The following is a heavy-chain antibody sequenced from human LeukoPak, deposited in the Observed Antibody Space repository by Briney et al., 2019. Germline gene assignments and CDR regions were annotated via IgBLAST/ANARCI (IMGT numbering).Heavy chain of an antibody. J-gene: IGHJ4*02. CDR3: ARDFLLQSEGLFDY. CDR2: FYYSGST. V-gene: IGHV4-59*12. CDR1: GGSISSYY. D-gene: IGHD4-11*01. Sequence: SETLSLTCTVSGGSISSYYWSWIRQPPGKGLECIGYFYYSGSTNYNPSLKSRVTMSVDTSKNQFSLRLNSVTAADTAVYYCARDFLLQSEGLFDYWGQGTLVTVSS.